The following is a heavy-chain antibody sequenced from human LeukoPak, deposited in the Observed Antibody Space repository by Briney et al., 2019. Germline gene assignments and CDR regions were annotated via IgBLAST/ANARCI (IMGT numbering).Heavy chain of an antibody. CDR1: GGSISGSSYY. Sequence: SETLSLTCTVSGGSISGSSYYWGWIRQPPGKGLEWIGSIYYSGSTYYNPSLKSRVTISVDTSKNQFSLKLSSVTAADTAVYYCARLSHRWELLGYFDYWGQGTLVTVSS. V-gene: IGHV4-39*01. J-gene: IGHJ4*02. D-gene: IGHD1-26*01. CDR3: ARLSHRWELLGYFDY. CDR2: IYYSGST.